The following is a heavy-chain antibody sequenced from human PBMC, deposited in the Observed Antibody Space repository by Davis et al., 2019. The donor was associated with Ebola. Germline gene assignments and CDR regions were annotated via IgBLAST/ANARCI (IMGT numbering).Heavy chain of an antibody. J-gene: IGHJ5*02. CDR1: DFTFSSYG. V-gene: IGHV3-33*08. Sequence: GGSLRLSCVASDFTFSSYGMHWVRQAPGKGLEWVAVIWYDGSNKYYADSVKGRFTISRDNSKNTLYLQMNSLRAEDTAVYYCARDEQQLTYNWFDPWGQRTLVTVSS. CDR3: ARDEQQLTYNWFDP. CDR2: IWYDGSNK. D-gene: IGHD6-13*01.